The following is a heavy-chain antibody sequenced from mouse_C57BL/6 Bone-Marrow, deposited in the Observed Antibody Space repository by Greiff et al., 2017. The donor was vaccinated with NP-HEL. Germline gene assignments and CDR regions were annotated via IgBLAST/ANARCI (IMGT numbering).Heavy chain of an antibody. V-gene: IGHV1-59*01. D-gene: IGHD1-1*01. J-gene: IGHJ4*01. Sequence: VQLQQPGAELVRPGTSVKLSCKASGYTFTSYWMHWVKQRPGQGLEWIGVIDPSDSYTNYNQKFKGKATLTVDTSSSTAYMQLSSLTSEDSAVYYCHYYGSSYDYAMDYWGKGTSVTVSS. CDR2: IDPSDSYT. CDR1: GYTFTSYW. CDR3: HYYGSSYDYAMDY.